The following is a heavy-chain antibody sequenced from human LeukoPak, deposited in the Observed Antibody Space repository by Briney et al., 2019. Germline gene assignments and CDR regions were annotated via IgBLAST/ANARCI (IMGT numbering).Heavy chain of an antibody. V-gene: IGHV3-23*01. Sequence: GGSLRLSCAASGFTFSSYAMSWVRQAPGKGLEWVSAISGSGGSTYYADSVKGRLTISRDNAKNSLYLQMNSLRAEDTAVYYCARGGYGAQALDYWGQGTLVTVSS. J-gene: IGHJ4*02. CDR2: ISGSGGST. CDR1: GFTFSSYA. D-gene: IGHD4-17*01. CDR3: ARGGYGAQALDY.